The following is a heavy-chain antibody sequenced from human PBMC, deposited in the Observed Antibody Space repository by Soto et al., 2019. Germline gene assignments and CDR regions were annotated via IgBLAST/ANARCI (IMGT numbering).Heavy chain of an antibody. CDR2: ISGSGGST. CDR1: GFTFSSYA. J-gene: IGHJ6*02. CDR3: AKENYYDSSGYYYYYYGMDV. V-gene: IGHV3-23*01. Sequence: GGSLRLSCAASGFTFSSYAMSWVCQAPGKGLEWVSAISGSGGSTYYADSVKGRFTISRDNSKNTLYLQMNSLRAEDTAVYYCAKENYYDSSGYYYYYYGMDVWGQGTTVTVSS. D-gene: IGHD3-22*01.